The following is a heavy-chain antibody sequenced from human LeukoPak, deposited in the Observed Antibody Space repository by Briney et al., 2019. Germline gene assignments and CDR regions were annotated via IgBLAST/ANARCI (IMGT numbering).Heavy chain of an antibody. CDR1: GGSISSSNW. V-gene: IGHV4-4*02. J-gene: IGHJ6*02. Sequence: SETLSLTCAVSGGSISSSNWWSWVRQPPGKGLEWIGEIYHSGSTNYNPSLKSRVTISVDKSKSQFSLKLSSVTAADTAVYYCARDYLVTAMVTSSNYYYYGMDVWGQGTTVTVSS. CDR3: ARDYLVTAMVTSSNYYYYGMDV. CDR2: IYHSGST. D-gene: IGHD5-18*01.